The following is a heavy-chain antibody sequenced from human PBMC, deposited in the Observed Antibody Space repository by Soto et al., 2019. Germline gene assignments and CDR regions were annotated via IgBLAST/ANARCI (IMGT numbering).Heavy chain of an antibody. D-gene: IGHD3-22*01. Sequence: ASVKVSCKVSGYTLTELSMHWVRQAPGKGLEWMGGFDPEDGETIYAQKFQGRVTMTEDTSTDTAYMELSSLRSEDTAVYYCATSPHYDSSGMIDYWGQGTLVTVSS. CDR3: ATSPHYDSSGMIDY. CDR1: GYTLTELS. CDR2: FDPEDGET. J-gene: IGHJ4*02. V-gene: IGHV1-24*01.